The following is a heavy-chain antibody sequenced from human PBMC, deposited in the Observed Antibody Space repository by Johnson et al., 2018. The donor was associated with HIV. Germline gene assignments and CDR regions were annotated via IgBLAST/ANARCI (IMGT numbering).Heavy chain of an antibody. J-gene: IGHJ3*02. CDR1: GFTFSSSW. CDR3: ARGRSGILILDDAFDI. CDR2: IKCDGSEK. D-gene: IGHD1-14*01. Sequence: VQLVESGGGLVQPGRSLRLSCAASGFTFSSSWMHWVCQAPEKGLEWVADIKCDGSEKYYVDSVKGRLTISRDNAKNSLYLQVNIMRAEDTAVYYCARGRSGILILDDAFDIWGQGTMVTVSS. V-gene: IGHV3-52*01.